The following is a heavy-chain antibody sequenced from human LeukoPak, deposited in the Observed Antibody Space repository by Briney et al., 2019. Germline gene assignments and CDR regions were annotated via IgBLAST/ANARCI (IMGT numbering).Heavy chain of an antibody. J-gene: IGHJ6*02. CDR2: ITGNGGST. D-gene: IGHD3-10*01. CDR1: GFTFSNYA. CDR3: AKRSRRLTVVRGVPREDV. Sequence: GGSLRLSCAASGFTFSNYAMNWVRPAPGKGLEWVSAITGNGGSTYYADSVKGRFTISRDNSKNTLYLQMNSLRAEDTAVYYCAKRSRRLTVVRGVPREDVWGQGTSVTVSS. V-gene: IGHV3-23*01.